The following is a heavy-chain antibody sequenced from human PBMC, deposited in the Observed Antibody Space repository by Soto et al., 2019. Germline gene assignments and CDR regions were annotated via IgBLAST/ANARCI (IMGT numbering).Heavy chain of an antibody. D-gene: IGHD1-26*01. CDR1: GFTFSSYA. CDR2: ISGSGGTT. V-gene: IGHV3-23*01. J-gene: IGHJ6*02. CDR3: ARDVWETTSRYYGLDL. Sequence: GGSLRLSCAASGFTFSSYAMTWVRQAPGKRLEWVSGISGSGGTTSYTGSVKGRFTISRDNSKKTLFLEMKSLGVEDTAVYFCARDVWETTSRYYGLDLWGLGTTVTVSS.